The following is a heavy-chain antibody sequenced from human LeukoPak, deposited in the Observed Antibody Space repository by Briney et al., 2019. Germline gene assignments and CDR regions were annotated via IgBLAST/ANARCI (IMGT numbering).Heavy chain of an antibody. J-gene: IGHJ4*02. CDR1: GFTFSSYG. CDR2: ISYDGSNK. Sequence: GRSLRLSCAASGFTFSSYGMHWVRQAPGKGLEWVAVISYDGSNKYYADSVKGRFTISRDNSKNKLYLQMNSLRAEDTAVYDCAKEGRIAVAHGFDYWGQGTVVTVSS. V-gene: IGHV3-30*18. D-gene: IGHD6-19*01. CDR3: AKEGRIAVAHGFDY.